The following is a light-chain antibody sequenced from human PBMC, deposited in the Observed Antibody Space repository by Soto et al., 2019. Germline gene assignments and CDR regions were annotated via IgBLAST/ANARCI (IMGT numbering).Light chain of an antibody. Sequence: DIVMTQSPLSLPATPGETASISCRSSQSPLHSNGYNYLDRYLKKPGQSPQLLIYLGSNRASGVPDRFSGSGSGTEFTLNISRVEAEDFGVYYCMQTLRSPHTFGQGTKLEIK. CDR1: QSPLHSNGYNY. V-gene: IGKV2-28*01. CDR2: LGS. CDR3: MQTLRSPHT. J-gene: IGKJ2*01.